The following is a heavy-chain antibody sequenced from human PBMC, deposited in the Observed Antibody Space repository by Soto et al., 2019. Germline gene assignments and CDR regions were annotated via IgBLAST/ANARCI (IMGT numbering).Heavy chain of an antibody. D-gene: IGHD3-10*01. CDR1: GFTFSSYA. Sequence: EVQLLESGGGLVQPGGSLRLSCAASGFTFSSYAMTWVLQAPGKGLEWVSAISGSGGSTYYADSVKGRFTISRDNSKNTLYLQMNSLRAEDTAVYYCAKDLNYYGSGSYDYWGQEPWSPSPQ. CDR2: ISGSGGST. J-gene: IGHJ4*01. CDR3: AKDLNYYGSGSYDY. V-gene: IGHV3-23*01.